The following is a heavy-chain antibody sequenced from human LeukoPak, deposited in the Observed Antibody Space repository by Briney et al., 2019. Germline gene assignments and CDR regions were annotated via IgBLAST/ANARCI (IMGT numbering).Heavy chain of an antibody. CDR1: GFTFSNYG. D-gene: IGHD3-22*01. CDR3: ARCSDSDCYDY. Sequence: GGSLRLSCAASGFTFSNYGMHCVRQAPGKGLEWVAVISYDGINKYYADSVKGRFTISRDNSKNTLYLQMNSLRAEDTAVYYCARCSDSDCYDYWGQGTLVTVSS. V-gene: IGHV3-30*03. J-gene: IGHJ4*02. CDR2: ISYDGINK.